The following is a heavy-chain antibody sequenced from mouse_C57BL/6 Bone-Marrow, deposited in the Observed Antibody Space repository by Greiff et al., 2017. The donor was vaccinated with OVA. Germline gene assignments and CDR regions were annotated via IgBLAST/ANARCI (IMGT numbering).Heavy chain of an antibody. Sequence: QVQLQQPGAELVRPGTSVKLSCKASGYTFTSYWMYWVKQRPGQGLEWIGVIDPSDSYTNYNQKFKGKATLTVDTSSSTAYMQLSSLTSEDSAVYYCARVDYYYGSQFAYWGQGTLVTVSA. J-gene: IGHJ3*01. V-gene: IGHV1-59*01. CDR3: ARVDYYYGSQFAY. CDR1: GYTFTSYW. CDR2: IDPSDSYT. D-gene: IGHD1-1*01.